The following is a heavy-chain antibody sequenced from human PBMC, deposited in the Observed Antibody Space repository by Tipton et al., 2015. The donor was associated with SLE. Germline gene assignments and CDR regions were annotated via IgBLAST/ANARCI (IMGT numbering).Heavy chain of an antibody. J-gene: IGHJ5*02. CDR1: GGSFSDYY. CDR3: ARLYNYFDP. V-gene: IGHV4-34*01. CDR2: INHYGNT. Sequence: TLSLTCAVFGGSFSDYYWSWIRQPPGKGLEWIGEINHYGNTNYSPSLKSRVTISLDTSKNQFSLKLNSVTAADTAVYYCARLYNYFDPWGQGTLVTVSS.